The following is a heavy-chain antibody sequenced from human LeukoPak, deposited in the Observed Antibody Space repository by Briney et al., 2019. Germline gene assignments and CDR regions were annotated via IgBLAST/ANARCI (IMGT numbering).Heavy chain of an antibody. V-gene: IGHV3-53*01. CDR2: IHKSAIT. Sequence: GGSLRLSCAASGFTVSSNYMTWVRQAPGKGLEWVSVIHKSAITYYADTVKGRFTISRDNSKNTLYLQMNSLRAEDTAVYYCARSLRVRGVPDYMDVWGKGTTVTISS. J-gene: IGHJ6*03. D-gene: IGHD3-10*01. CDR3: ARSLRVRGVPDYMDV. CDR1: GFTVSSNY.